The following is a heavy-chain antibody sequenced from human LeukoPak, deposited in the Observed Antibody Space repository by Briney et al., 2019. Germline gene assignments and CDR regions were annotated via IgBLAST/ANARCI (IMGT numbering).Heavy chain of an antibody. CDR1: GGSISSGDYY. D-gene: IGHD4-23*01. CDR3: ARVSTTVVTPIFDY. Sequence: SETLSLTCTVSGGSISSGDYYWSWIRQPPGKGLEWIGYTYYSGSTYYNPSLKSRVTISVDTSKNQFSLKLSSVTAADTAAYYCARVSTTVVTPIFDYWGQGTLVTVSS. J-gene: IGHJ4*02. V-gene: IGHV4-30-4*01. CDR2: TYYSGST.